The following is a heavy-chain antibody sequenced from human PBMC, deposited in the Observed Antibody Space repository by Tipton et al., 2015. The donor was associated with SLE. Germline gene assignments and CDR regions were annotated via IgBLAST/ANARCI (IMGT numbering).Heavy chain of an antibody. CDR1: GFTFTTYG. V-gene: IGHV3-30*02. CDR2: IRYDENNK. J-gene: IGHJ4*02. CDR3: AKDQFHGSDY. Sequence: SLRLSCATSGFTFTTYGMHWVRQAPGKGLEWVAFIRYDENNKFYADSVKGRFTISRDTSKNTLYLQMNSLRVDDTAVYYCAKDQFHGSDYWGQGTLVTVSS. D-gene: IGHD6-25*01.